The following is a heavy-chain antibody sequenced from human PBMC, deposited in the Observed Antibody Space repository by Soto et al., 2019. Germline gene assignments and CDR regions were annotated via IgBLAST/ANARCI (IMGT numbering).Heavy chain of an antibody. CDR1: GGSISSYY. D-gene: IGHD1-1*01. CDR3: AREAGKFSLGTNWFDP. J-gene: IGHJ5*02. V-gene: IGHV4-59*01. CDR2: IYYSGST. Sequence: PSETLSLTCTVSGGSISSYYWGWIRQPPGKGLEWIGYIYYSGSTNYNPSLKSRVTISVDTSKNQFSLKLSSVTAADTAVYYCAREAGKFSLGTNWFDPWGQEPWSPSPQ.